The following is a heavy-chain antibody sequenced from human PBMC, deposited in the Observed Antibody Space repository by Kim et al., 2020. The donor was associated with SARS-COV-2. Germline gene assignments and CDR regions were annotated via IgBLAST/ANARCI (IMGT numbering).Heavy chain of an antibody. CDR3: ARDAYTMVRGVILFDY. Sequence: ASVKVSCKASGYTFTSYGISWVRQAPGQGLEWMGWISAYNGNTNYAQKLQGRVTMTTDTSTSTAYMELRSLRSDDTAVYYCARDAYTMVRGVILFDYWGQGTLVTVSS. V-gene: IGHV1-18*01. CDR1: GYTFTSYG. CDR2: ISAYNGNT. J-gene: IGHJ4*02. D-gene: IGHD3-10*01.